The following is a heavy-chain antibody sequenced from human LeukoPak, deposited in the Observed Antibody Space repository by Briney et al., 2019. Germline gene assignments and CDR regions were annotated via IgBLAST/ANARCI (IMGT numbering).Heavy chain of an antibody. Sequence: GGSLRLSCAASGFTFSDYYMSWIRQAPGKGLEWVSYISSSGSTIYYADSVKGRFTISRDNAKNSLYLQMNSLRAEDTAVYYCARDFFYYDSSGYYYEPYYFDYWGQGTLVTVSS. D-gene: IGHD3-22*01. CDR2: ISSSGSTI. CDR3: ARDFFYYDSSGYYYEPYYFDY. V-gene: IGHV3-11*01. CDR1: GFTFSDYY. J-gene: IGHJ4*02.